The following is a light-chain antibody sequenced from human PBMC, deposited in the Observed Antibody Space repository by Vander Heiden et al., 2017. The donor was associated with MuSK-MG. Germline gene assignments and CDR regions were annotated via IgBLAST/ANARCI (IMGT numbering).Light chain of an antibody. Sequence: QPASVSGSPGQSLTISCPGTSSDVGGYNYVSWYQQHPGKAPKLMIYDVSNRPAWVSNRFSGSKSGNTASLTISGLQAEDEADYYCSSYTSSSTLVFGGGTKLTVL. CDR1: SSDVGGYNY. J-gene: IGLJ2*01. CDR3: SSYTSSSTLV. CDR2: DVS. V-gene: IGLV2-14*03.